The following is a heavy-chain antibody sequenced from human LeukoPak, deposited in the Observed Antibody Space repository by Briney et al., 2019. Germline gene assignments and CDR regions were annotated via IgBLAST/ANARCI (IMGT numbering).Heavy chain of an antibody. V-gene: IGHV3-66*02. D-gene: IGHD3-3*01. CDR3: ASGRSGYYY. Sequence: PGGSLRLSCAASGFTVSSNYMSWVRQAPGKGLEWVSIIYSGGDTYYADSAKGRFTISRDNSKNTLYLQMNSLRTEDTAVYYCASGRSGYYYSGQGTLVTVSS. CDR1: GFTVSSNY. CDR2: IYSGGDT. J-gene: IGHJ4*02.